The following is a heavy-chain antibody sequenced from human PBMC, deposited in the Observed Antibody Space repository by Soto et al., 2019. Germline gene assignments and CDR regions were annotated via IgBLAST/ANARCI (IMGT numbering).Heavy chain of an antibody. D-gene: IGHD4-17*01. CDR2: IVVGSGNT. J-gene: IGHJ4*01. V-gene: IGHV1-58*01. CDR1: GFTFTSSA. CDR3: AAIYVYQGDYVPLFDL. Sequence: QMQLVQSGPEVKKPGTSVKVSCKASGFTFTSSAVQWVRQARGQRLEWIGWIVVGSGNTNYAQKFQERVTIHRDMSTSTAYMELSSLRSEDTVVYYCAAIYVYQGDYVPLFDLRGQGTLVTVSS.